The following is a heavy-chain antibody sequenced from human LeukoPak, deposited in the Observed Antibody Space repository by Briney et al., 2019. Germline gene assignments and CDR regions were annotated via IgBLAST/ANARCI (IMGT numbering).Heavy chain of an antibody. J-gene: IGHJ4*02. CDR2: IYTSGTT. CDR3: ARGGTNFDY. V-gene: IGHV4-4*07. CDR1: GGSISSYY. Sequence: SETLSLTCSVSGGSISSYYWSWIRQPAGKGLESIGRIYTSGTTDYNPSLMSRVTMSVDTSKNQFSLKLSSVIAADTAVYYCARGGTNFDYWGQGALVTVSS. D-gene: IGHD3-16*01.